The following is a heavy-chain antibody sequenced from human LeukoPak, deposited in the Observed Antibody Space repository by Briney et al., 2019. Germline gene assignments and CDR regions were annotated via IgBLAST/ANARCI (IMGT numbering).Heavy chain of an antibody. CDR3: ARSNSLRFLEWLSH. CDR1: GFTVSSNY. CDR2: IKYDGDEE. J-gene: IGHJ4*02. D-gene: IGHD3-3*01. Sequence: GGSLRLSCAASGFTVSSNYMSWVRQAPGKGLEWVANIKYDGDEEYYVDSVKGRFTISRDNSKNTLYLQMNSLRAEDTAVYYCARSNSLRFLEWLSHWGQGTLVTVSS. V-gene: IGHV3-7*01.